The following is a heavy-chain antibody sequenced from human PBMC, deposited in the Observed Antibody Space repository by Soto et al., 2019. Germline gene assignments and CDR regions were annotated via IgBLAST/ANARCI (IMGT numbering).Heavy chain of an antibody. CDR1: GYSFTSYW. V-gene: IGHV5-10-1*01. CDR3: ARHPDCGGDCYEYYYYGMDV. Sequence: GESLKISCKGSGYSFTSYWISWVRQMPGKGLEWMGRIDPSDSYTNYSPSFQGHVTISADKSISTAYLQWSSLKASDTAMYYCARHPDCGGDCYEYYYYGMDVWGQGTTVTVSS. D-gene: IGHD2-21*02. CDR2: IDPSDSYT. J-gene: IGHJ6*02.